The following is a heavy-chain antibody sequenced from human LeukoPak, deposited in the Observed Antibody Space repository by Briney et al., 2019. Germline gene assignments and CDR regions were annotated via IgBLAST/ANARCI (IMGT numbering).Heavy chain of an antibody. CDR3: AGGGFSYGYPK. J-gene: IGHJ4*02. CDR1: GGSISSSSYY. V-gene: IGHV4-61*05. Sequence: SETLSLTCTVSGGSISSSSYYWGWIRQPPGKGLEWIGYIYYSGSTNYNPSLKSRVTISVDTSKNQFSLKLSSVTAADTAVYYCAGGGFSYGYPKWGQGTLVTVSS. CDR2: IYYSGST. D-gene: IGHD5-18*01.